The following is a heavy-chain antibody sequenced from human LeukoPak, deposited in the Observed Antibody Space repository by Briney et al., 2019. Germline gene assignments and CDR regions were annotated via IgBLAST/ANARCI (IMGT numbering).Heavy chain of an antibody. Sequence: SETLSLTCTVSGGSISSSSYYWGWIRQPPGEGLEWIGSIYYRRSTYYNPSLKSRVTISVDTSKNQFSLSLTSVTAADTAVYYCARVYYYYYYMDVWGKGTTVTVSS. CDR2: IYYRRST. CDR3: ARVYYYYYYMDV. CDR1: GGSISSSSYY. J-gene: IGHJ6*03. V-gene: IGHV4-39*07.